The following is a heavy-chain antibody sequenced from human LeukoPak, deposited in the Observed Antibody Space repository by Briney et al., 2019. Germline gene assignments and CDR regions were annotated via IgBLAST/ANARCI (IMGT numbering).Heavy chain of an antibody. D-gene: IGHD5-24*01. Sequence: PGGSLRLSCAASGFTFSSYWMHWVRQAQGKGLVWVSLINSDGSSTSYADSVKGRFTISRDNAKNTLYLQMNSLRAEDTAVYYCARDLSRDGYNLGYWGQGTLVTVSS. CDR3: ARDLSRDGYNLGY. V-gene: IGHV3-74*01. CDR2: INSDGSST. CDR1: GFTFSSYW. J-gene: IGHJ4*02.